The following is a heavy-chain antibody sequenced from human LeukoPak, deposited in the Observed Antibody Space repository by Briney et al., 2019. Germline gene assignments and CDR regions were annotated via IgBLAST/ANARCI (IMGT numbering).Heavy chain of an antibody. CDR2: ISCDGGTI. CDR1: GFTLRSSA. V-gene: IGHV3-23*01. CDR3: AKELYGNPSGY. J-gene: IGHJ4*02. Sequence: GGSLRRSCAASGFTLRSSAMSWVRQAPGKGLEWVSAISCDGGTISYAASVRGRFTISRDNAKNTLFLQMSSLRAGDTALYYCAKELYGNPSGYWGQGTRVTVSS. D-gene: IGHD2-8*01.